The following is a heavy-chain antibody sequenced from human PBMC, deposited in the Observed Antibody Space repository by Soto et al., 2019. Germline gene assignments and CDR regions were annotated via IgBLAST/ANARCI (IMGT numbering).Heavy chain of an antibody. CDR1: GYSFTSYW. D-gene: IGHD3-10*01. J-gene: IGHJ4*02. CDR2: IYPGDSDT. CDR3: ARHGPRPYYYGSGSYFYFDY. Sequence: PGESLKISCKDSGYSFTSYWIGWVRQMPGKGLEWMGIIYPGDSDTRYSPSFQGQVTISADKSISTAYLQWSSLKASDTAMYYCARHGPRPYYYGSGSYFYFDYWGQGTLVTVSS. V-gene: IGHV5-51*01.